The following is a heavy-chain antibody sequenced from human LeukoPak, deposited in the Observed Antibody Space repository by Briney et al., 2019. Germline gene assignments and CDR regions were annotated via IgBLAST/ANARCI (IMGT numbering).Heavy chain of an antibody. Sequence: GASVKVSCKASGYTFTGYYMHWVRQAPGQGLEWMGRINPNSGGTNYAQKFQGRVTMTRDTSISTAYMELSRVRSDDTAVYYCASLNSGSYHFDYWGQGTLVTVSP. CDR2: INPNSGGT. V-gene: IGHV1-2*06. CDR1: GYTFTGYY. J-gene: IGHJ4*02. CDR3: ASLNSGSYHFDY. D-gene: IGHD3-10*01.